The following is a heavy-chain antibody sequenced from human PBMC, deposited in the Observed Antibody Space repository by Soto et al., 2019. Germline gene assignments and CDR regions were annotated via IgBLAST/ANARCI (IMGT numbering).Heavy chain of an antibody. J-gene: IGHJ3*02. CDR3: ASHSTVPSGAFDI. Sequence: PGGSLRLSCAASGFTFSSYSMNWVRQAPGKGLEWVSSISSSSSYIYYADSVKGRFTISRDNAKNSLYLQMNSLRAEDTAVYYCASHSTVPSGAFDIWGQGTMVTVSS. D-gene: IGHD4-17*01. CDR1: GFTFSSYS. V-gene: IGHV3-21*01. CDR2: ISSSSSYI.